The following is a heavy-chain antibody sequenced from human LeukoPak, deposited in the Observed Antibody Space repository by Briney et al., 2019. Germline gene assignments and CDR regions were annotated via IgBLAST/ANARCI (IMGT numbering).Heavy chain of an antibody. V-gene: IGHV3-64*01. D-gene: IGHD2-15*01. CDR1: GFTFSSYA. J-gene: IGHJ4*02. Sequence: GGSLRLSCAASGFTFSSYAMHWVHQAPGKGLEYVSAISTTGGRTYYVNSVRGRFTISRDNSKNTLYLQMGSLRAEDTAVYYCARDVGPYWGQGTLVTVSS. CDR3: ARDVGPY. CDR2: ISTTGGRT.